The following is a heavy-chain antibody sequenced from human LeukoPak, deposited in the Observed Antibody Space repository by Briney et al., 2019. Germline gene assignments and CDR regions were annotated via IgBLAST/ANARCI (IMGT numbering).Heavy chain of an antibody. CDR1: GFTFSSIA. CDR3: AKDLGRYRNDFFDY. Sequence: GGSLRLSCAASGFTFSSIAMSWVRQAPDKGLEWVSTISGSGGGTYYADSVKGRFTISRDDSKNTLYLQMNSLRADDTAVYYCAKDLGRYRNDFFDYWGQGNLVTVSS. D-gene: IGHD1-26*01. J-gene: IGHJ4*02. CDR2: ISGSGGGT. V-gene: IGHV3-23*01.